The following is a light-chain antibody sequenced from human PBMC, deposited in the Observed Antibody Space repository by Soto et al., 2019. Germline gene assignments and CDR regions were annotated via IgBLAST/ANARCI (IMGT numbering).Light chain of an antibody. CDR2: EGS. V-gene: IGLV2-23*01. CDR1: SSDVGSYNL. Sequence: LTQPASVSRSPGQSITISCTGTSSDVGSYNLVSWYQQHPGKAPKLMIYEGSKRPSGVSNRFSGSKSGNTASLTISGLQAEDEADYYCCSYAGSSTFVFGTGTKV. CDR3: CSYAGSSTFV. J-gene: IGLJ1*01.